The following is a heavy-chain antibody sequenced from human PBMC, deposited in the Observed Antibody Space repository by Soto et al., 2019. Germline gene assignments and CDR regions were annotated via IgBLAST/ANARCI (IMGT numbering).Heavy chain of an antibody. D-gene: IGHD3-10*01. J-gene: IGHJ5*02. Sequence: QVQLQESGPGLVKPSGTLSLTCAVSGGSISSSNWWSWVRQPPGKGLEWIGEIYHSGSTNYNPSRKRRVTMSVDKFKTQFSLQLSSVTAADTAVYYCAFTMVRGAPRFDPWGQGTLVTVSS. CDR3: AFTMVRGAPRFDP. V-gene: IGHV4-4*02. CDR2: IYHSGST. CDR1: GGSISSSNW.